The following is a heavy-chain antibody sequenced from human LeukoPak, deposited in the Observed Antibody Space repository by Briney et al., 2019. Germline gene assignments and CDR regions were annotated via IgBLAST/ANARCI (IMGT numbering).Heavy chain of an antibody. CDR2: IWDDGNNK. CDR1: GFSFSNHG. CDR3: ARDSYQDYYGRFDP. V-gene: IGHV3-33*01. Sequence: GGSLRLSCAASGFSFSNHGMHWVRQAPGKGLEWVAVIWDDGNNKRYANSVNGRFTISRDNSENTLYLQMNGLTAEDTAMYYCARDSYQDYYGRFDPWGQGTLVIVSS. J-gene: IGHJ5*02. D-gene: IGHD3-10*01.